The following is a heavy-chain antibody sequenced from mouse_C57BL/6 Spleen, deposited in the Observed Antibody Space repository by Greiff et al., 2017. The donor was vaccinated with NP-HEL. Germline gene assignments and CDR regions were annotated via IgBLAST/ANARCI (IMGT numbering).Heavy chain of an antibody. CDR1: GFTFSSYA. CDR3: TRAPIYYDYDEYYFDY. Sequence: EVMLVESGEGLVKPGGSLKLSCAASGFTFSSYAMSWVRQTPEKRLEWVAYISSGGDYIYYADTVKGRFTISRDNARNTLYLQMSSLKSEDTAMYYCTRAPIYYDYDEYYFDYWGQGTTLTVSS. CDR2: ISSGGDYI. J-gene: IGHJ2*01. V-gene: IGHV5-9-1*02. D-gene: IGHD2-4*01.